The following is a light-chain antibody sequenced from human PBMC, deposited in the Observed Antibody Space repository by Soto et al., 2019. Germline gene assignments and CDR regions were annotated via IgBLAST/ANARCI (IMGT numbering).Light chain of an antibody. Sequence: EIVMTQSPFSLPVTPGEPASISCRSSQSLLHSNVNTYLDWYLQKPGQSPQLLIYLGSNRASGVPDRFSGSGSGTDFTLKISRVEAEDVGVYYCMQALQTPITFGQGTRREIK. J-gene: IGKJ5*01. CDR3: MQALQTPIT. CDR2: LGS. V-gene: IGKV2-28*01. CDR1: QSLLHSNVNTY.